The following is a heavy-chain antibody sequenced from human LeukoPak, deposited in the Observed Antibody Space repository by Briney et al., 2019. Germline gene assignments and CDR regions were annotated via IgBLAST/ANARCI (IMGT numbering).Heavy chain of an antibody. CDR2: IIPIFGTA. D-gene: IGHD1-1*01. CDR1: GGTFSSYA. Sequence: SVKVSCKASGGTFSSYAISWVRQAPGQGLEWMGGIIPIFGTANYAQKFQGRVTITTDESTSTAYMELSSLRSEDTAVYYCARDEATGTGEGFDIWGQGTMVTVSS. J-gene: IGHJ3*02. V-gene: IGHV1-69*05. CDR3: ARDEATGTGEGFDI.